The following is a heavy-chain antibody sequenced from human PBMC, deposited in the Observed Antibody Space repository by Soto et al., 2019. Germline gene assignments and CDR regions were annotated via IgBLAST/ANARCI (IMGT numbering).Heavy chain of an antibody. J-gene: IGHJ6*02. D-gene: IGHD3-16*01. Sequence: EVQLVESGGGLVQPGGSLRLSCVASGFTFSSHSMNWVRQAPGKGLEWVSYISGGSKSIYYAASVKGRFTISRDNAKNSLYREKNGRRDEDTVFYSWVRDSRGGYGMDFWGPGTTVTVPS. CDR1: GFTFSSHS. CDR3: VRDSRGGYGMDF. V-gene: IGHV3-48*02. CDR2: ISGGSKSI.